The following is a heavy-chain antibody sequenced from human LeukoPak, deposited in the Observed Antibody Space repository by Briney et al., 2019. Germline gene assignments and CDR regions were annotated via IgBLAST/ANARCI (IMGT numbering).Heavy chain of an antibody. CDR2: ISAYNGNT. CDR3: ARSDSSGRYGGYYYYYMDV. V-gene: IGHV1-18*01. J-gene: IGHJ6*03. CDR1: GYTFTSYG. D-gene: IGHD6-19*01. Sequence: ASVKVSCKASGYTFTSYGFTWVRQAPGQGLEWMGWISAYNGNTNYAQKLQGRVTMTTDTSTSTAYMELRSLRSDDTAVYYCARSDSSGRYGGYYYYYMDVWGKGTAVTVSS.